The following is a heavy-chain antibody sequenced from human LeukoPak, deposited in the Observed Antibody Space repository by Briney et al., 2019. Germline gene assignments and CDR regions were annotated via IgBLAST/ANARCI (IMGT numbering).Heavy chain of an antibody. CDR1: GFTFSSYS. CDR3: ARDVPVYGSGSTPPFDY. J-gene: IGHJ4*02. D-gene: IGHD3-10*01. CDR2: ISSSSSYI. V-gene: IGHV3-21*01. Sequence: GGSLRLSCAASGFTFSSYSMNWVRQAPGKGLEWVSSISSSSSYIYYADSVKGRFTISRDNAKNSLYLQMNSLRAEDTAVYYCARDVPVYGSGSTPPFDYWGQGTLVTVSS.